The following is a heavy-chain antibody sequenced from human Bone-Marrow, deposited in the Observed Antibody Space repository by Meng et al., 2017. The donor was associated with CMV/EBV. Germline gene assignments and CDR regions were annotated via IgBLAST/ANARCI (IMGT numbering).Heavy chain of an antibody. J-gene: IGHJ3*02. Sequence: ASVKVSCKASGYTFTGHYMHWVRQAPGQGLEWMGWINPNSGNTGYAQKFQGRVTMTRNTSISTAYMELSSLRSEDTAVYYCARDGTEVTTVTKAAFDIWGQGTMVTVSS. CDR1: GYTFTGHY. CDR2: INPNSGNT. CDR3: ARDGTEVTTVTKAAFDI. V-gene: IGHV1-8*02. D-gene: IGHD4-17*01.